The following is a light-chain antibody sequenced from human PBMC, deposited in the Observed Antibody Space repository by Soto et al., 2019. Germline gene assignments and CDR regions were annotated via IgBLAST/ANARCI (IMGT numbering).Light chain of an antibody. CDR2: GAS. Sequence: EILLTQSPGTLSLSPGERATLSCRASQSVSNSYLAWYQQKPGQAPRLLIYGASGRATGSPDRFSGSGSGTDFTLPISRLEPEDFAVYYCQQYGSSPYTFGQGTKLEI. CDR3: QQYGSSPYT. J-gene: IGKJ2*01. V-gene: IGKV3-20*01. CDR1: QSVSNSY.